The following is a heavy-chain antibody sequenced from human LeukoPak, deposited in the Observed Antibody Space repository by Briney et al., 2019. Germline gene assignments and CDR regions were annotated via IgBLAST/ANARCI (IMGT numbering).Heavy chain of an antibody. CDR2: ISYDGSNK. CDR3: ARDLYPGYSSGWDNDY. Sequence: QTGGSLRLSCAASGFTFSSYGMHWVRQAPGKGLEWVAVISYDGSNKYYADSVKGRFTISRDNSKNTLYLQMNSLRAEDTAVYYCARDLYPGYSSGWDNDYWGQGTLVTVSS. J-gene: IGHJ4*02. CDR1: GFTFSSYG. V-gene: IGHV3-30*03. D-gene: IGHD6-19*01.